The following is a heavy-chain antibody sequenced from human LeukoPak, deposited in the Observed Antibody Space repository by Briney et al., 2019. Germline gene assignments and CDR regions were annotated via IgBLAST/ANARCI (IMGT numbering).Heavy chain of an antibody. V-gene: IGHV1-69*05. J-gene: IGHJ4*02. CDR2: IIPIFGTA. CDR3: ATGLDGYNLY. D-gene: IGHD5-24*01. Sequence: ASVKVSCKASGGTFSSYAISWVRQAPGQGLEWMGGIIPIFGTANYAQKFQGRVTMTRDTSTSTVYMELSSLRSEDTAVYYCATGLDGYNLYWGQGTLVTVSS. CDR1: GGTFSSYA.